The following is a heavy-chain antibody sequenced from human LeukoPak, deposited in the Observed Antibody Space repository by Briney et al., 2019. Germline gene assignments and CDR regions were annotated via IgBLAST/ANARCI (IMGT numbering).Heavy chain of an antibody. V-gene: IGHV3-48*03. CDR3: ALLAVASDFDY. J-gene: IGHJ4*02. CDR1: EFPFSFYE. CDR2: IGSSGTNR. Sequence: PGGSLRLSCAVSEFPFSFYEMNWVRQAPGKGLEWVSNIGSSGTNRYYADSVKGRFSISRDNAKSSLYLQMNSLRVEDTAVYYCALLAVASDFDYWGQGALVTVPS. D-gene: IGHD6-19*01.